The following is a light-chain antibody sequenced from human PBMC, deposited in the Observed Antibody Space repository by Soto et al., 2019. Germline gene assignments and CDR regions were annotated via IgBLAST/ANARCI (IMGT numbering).Light chain of an antibody. CDR3: CSYVGGYSYV. J-gene: IGLJ1*01. Sequence: QYALTQPRSVSGSPGQSVTVSCIGTSSDVGDYNSVSWYQQHPGKAPKLMIYDVNKRPSGVPDRFSGSKSGNTASLTISGLQAEDEADYYCCSYVGGYSYVFVIGTNLTVL. CDR1: SSDVGDYNS. V-gene: IGLV2-11*01. CDR2: DVN.